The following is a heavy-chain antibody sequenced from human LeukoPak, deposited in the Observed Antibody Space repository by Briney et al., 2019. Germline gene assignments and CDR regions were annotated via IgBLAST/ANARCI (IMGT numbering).Heavy chain of an antibody. V-gene: IGHV4-39*02. CDR3: ARDLLLWFGDNYYYYMDV. J-gene: IGHJ6*03. D-gene: IGHD3-10*01. Sequence: SETLSLTCTVSGGSISSSSYYWGWIRQPPGKGLEWVGGIYSSGSTYYNPSLKSRVTISVDTSKNQFSLKLSSVTAADTAVYYCARDLLLWFGDNYYYYMDVWGKGTTVTVSS. CDR1: GGSISSSSYY. CDR2: IYSSGST.